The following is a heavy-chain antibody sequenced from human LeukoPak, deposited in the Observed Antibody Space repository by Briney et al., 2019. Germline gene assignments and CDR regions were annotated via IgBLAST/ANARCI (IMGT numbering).Heavy chain of an antibody. CDR3: ARGDNGYYDSSGYYSGDY. V-gene: IGHV1-2*02. Sequence: ASVKVSCKASGYTFTGYYIHWVRQAPGQGLEWMGWINPNSGGTNYAQKFQGRVTMTRDTSISTAYMELSRLRSDDTAVYYCARGDNGYYDSSGYYSGDYWGQGTLVTVSS. CDR2: INPNSGGT. CDR1: GYTFTGYY. D-gene: IGHD3-22*01. J-gene: IGHJ4*02.